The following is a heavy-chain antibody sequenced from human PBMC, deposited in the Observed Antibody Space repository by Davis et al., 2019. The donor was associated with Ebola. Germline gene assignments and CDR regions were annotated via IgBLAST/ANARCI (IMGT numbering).Heavy chain of an antibody. CDR1: GFTFSSYA. V-gene: IGHV3-23*01. CDR2: ISGSGGST. Sequence: GESLKISCAASGFTFSSYAMSWVRQAPGKGLEWVSAISGSGGSTYYADSVKGRFTISRDNSKNTLYLQMNSLRAEDTAVYYRAKGVTIFGVVIMYMDVWGKGTTVTVSS. CDR3: AKGVTIFGVVIMYMDV. J-gene: IGHJ6*03. D-gene: IGHD3-3*01.